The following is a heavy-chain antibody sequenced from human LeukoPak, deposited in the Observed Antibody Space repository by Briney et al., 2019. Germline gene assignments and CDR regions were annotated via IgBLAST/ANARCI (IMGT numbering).Heavy chain of an antibody. CDR1: EFTFSNYW. Sequence: GGSLRLSCAASEFTFSNYWMPWVRQAPGKGLVWVSRINSDGSSTSYADSVTGRFTISRDNAKNTLYLQMNSLRAEDTAVYYCAGVSSGSYFGYYYYYMDVWGKGTTVTVSS. D-gene: IGHD1-26*01. CDR2: INSDGSST. J-gene: IGHJ6*03. CDR3: AGVSSGSYFGYYYYYMDV. V-gene: IGHV3-74*01.